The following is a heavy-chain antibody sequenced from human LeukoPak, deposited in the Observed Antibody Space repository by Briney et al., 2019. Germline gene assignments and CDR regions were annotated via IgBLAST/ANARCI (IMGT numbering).Heavy chain of an antibody. J-gene: IGHJ4*02. CDR2: LSGSGGTT. V-gene: IGHV3-23*01. Sequence: GSLRLSCVVSGFPFSSYAMSWGRQAPGRGLEWVAGLSGSGGTTYYADSVKGRFTISRDNAKNSLYLQMNSLRAEDTAVYYCARDPYYGSGSWDYWGQGTLVTVSS. D-gene: IGHD3-10*01. CDR1: GFPFSSYA. CDR3: ARDPYYGSGSWDY.